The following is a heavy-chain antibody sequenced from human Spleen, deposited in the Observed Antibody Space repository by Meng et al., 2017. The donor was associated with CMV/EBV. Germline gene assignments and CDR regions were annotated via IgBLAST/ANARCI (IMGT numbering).Heavy chain of an antibody. V-gene: IGHV3-30*07. CDR1: GFSFSENA. J-gene: IGHJ4*02. Sequence: GGSLRLSCAASGFSFSENAVYWVRQAPGKGLEWVAAISHDGSKSYYLDSVKGRFTISRDNAKNSLYLQMNSLRAEDTAFYYCARETTVTNYFDYWGQGTLVTVSS. CDR3: ARETTVTNYFDY. CDR2: ISHDGSKS. D-gene: IGHD4-17*01.